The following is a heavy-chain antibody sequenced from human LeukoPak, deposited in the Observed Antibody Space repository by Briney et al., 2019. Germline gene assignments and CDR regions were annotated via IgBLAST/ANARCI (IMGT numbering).Heavy chain of an antibody. Sequence: PGGSLRLSCAASRFNFIDYSMNWVRQAPGKGLECLSYISSDSKTKWYADSVKGRFSISRDNAKNSLYLQMNSLRAEDTAVYYCARVPSIASRPSDYWGQGTLVTVSS. CDR2: ISSDSKTK. D-gene: IGHD6-6*01. J-gene: IGHJ4*02. V-gene: IGHV3-48*01. CDR1: RFNFIDYS. CDR3: ARVPSIASRPSDY.